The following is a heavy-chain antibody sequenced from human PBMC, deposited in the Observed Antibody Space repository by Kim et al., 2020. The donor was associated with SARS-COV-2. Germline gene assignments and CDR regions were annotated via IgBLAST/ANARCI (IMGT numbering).Heavy chain of an antibody. V-gene: IGHV4-59*08. J-gene: IGHJ6*02. Sequence: SETLSLTCTVSGDSITTYYWSWIRQSPGKGLEWIGYIYYNGSTNYNPSLKSRVTISIHTSKTKFSLKMTSVTAADTAVYYCARSDLRFFDWLYYYGMDVWGQGTTVYVSS. CDR1: GDSITTYY. CDR2: IYYNGST. D-gene: IGHD3-9*01. CDR3: ARSDLRFFDWLYYYGMDV.